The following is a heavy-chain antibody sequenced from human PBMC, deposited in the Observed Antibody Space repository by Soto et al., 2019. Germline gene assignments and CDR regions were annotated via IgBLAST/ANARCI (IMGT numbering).Heavy chain of an antibody. CDR2: ISGSGGST. D-gene: IGHD3-22*01. CDR1: GFTFSSYA. Sequence: GGSLRLSCAASGFTFSSYAMSWVRQAPGKGLEWVSAISGSGGSTYYADSVKGRFTISRDNSKNTLYLQMNSLRAEDTAVYYCAKDQYYYDSSGYYYASFDPWGQGTLVTVSS. CDR3: AKDQYYYDSSGYYYASFDP. J-gene: IGHJ5*02. V-gene: IGHV3-23*01.